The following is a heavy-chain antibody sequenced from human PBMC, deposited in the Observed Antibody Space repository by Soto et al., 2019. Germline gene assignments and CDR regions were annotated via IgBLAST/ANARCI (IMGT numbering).Heavy chain of an antibody. CDR2: IYYSGST. V-gene: IGHV4-59*01. D-gene: IGHD3-3*01. J-gene: IGHJ6*03. CDR3: ARKYYDFWSGPYYYYMDV. Sequence: PSETLSLTCTVSGGSISSYYWSWIRQPPGKGLEWIGYIYYSGSTNYNPSLKSRVTISVDTSKNQFSLKLSSVTAADTAVYYRARKYYDFWSGPYYYYMDVWGKGTTVPVS. CDR1: GGSISSYY.